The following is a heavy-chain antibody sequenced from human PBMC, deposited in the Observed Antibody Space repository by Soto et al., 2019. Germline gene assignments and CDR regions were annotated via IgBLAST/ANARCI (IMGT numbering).Heavy chain of an antibody. J-gene: IGHJ4*01. CDR1: GYDFTNFW. Sequence: GESLKISCRASGYDFTNFWIGWVRQMPGKGLQWVGIIFPRDSDVRLSPSFEGRVTISVDRATNTAHLERSRQEASDTAGYYCARHFDCSPTSLYIDEWGQGSPVTVPS. CDR3: ARHFDCSPTSLYIDE. D-gene: IGHD2-2*01. V-gene: IGHV5-51*01. CDR2: IFPRDSDV.